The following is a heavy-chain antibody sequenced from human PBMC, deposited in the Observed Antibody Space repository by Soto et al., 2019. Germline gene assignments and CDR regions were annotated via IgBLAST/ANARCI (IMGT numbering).Heavy chain of an antibody. J-gene: IGHJ4*02. Sequence: SATLSLTCSVSSVSIASYYCFWIRQPPGKRLECIGYIYYSGSTNYNPSLKSRVTISVDTSKNQFSLKLSSVTAADTAVYYCARRWGGTFDDWGQGTLVTVS. CDR3: ARRWGGTFDD. V-gene: IGHV4-59*07. D-gene: IGHD2-21*01. CDR2: IYYSGST. CDR1: SVSIASYY.